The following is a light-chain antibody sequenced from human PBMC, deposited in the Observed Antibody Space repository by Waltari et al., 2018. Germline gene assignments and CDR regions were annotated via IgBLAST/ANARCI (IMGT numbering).Light chain of an antibody. CDR3: QSYDSSLSGVL. CDR2: GNN. CDR1: SSNIAAGYD. J-gene: IGLJ2*01. Sequence: QSVLTQPPSVSGAPGQRITISCTGTSSNIAAGYDVHWYLQLPGTAPKLLILGNNNRPSGVPDRFSASKSDTSASLAITGLQAEDEADYYCQSYDSSLSGVLFGGGTKLTVL. V-gene: IGLV1-40*01.